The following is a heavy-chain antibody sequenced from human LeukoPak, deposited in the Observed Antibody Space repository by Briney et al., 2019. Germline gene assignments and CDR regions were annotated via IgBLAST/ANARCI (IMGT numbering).Heavy chain of an antibody. V-gene: IGHV4-59*01. D-gene: IGHD3-22*01. J-gene: IGHJ4*02. CDR1: GGSISSYY. Sequence: SETLSLTCTVSGGSISSYYWSWIPQPPGKGLEWIGYIYYSGSTNYNPSLKSRVTISVDTSKNQFSLKLSSVTAADTAVHYCARGGPGSTYYYDSSGDYFGYWGQGTLVTVSS. CDR3: ARGGPGSTYYYDSSGDYFGY. CDR2: IYYSGST.